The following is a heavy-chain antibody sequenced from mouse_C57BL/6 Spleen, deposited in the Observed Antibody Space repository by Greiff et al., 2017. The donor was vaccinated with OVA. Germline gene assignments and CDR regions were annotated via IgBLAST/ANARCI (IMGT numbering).Heavy chain of an antibody. CDR3: ARSGLRLRAMDY. Sequence: VQLQQSGAELVKPGASVKISCKASGYAFSSYWMNWVKQRPGKGLEWIGQIYPGDGDTNYNGKFKGKATLTADESSSTAYMQLSSLPSEDSAVYFCARSGLRLRAMDYWGQGTSVTVSS. D-gene: IGHD1-2*01. J-gene: IGHJ4*01. CDR2: IYPGDGDT. CDR1: GYAFSSYW. V-gene: IGHV1-80*01.